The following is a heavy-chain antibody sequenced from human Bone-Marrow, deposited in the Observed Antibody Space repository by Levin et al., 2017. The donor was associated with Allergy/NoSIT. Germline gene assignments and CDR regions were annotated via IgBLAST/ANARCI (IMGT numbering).Heavy chain of an antibody. CDR3: ARSVWSGFSASEY. J-gene: IGHJ4*02. D-gene: IGHD3-3*01. CDR2: IFPGDSQT. Sequence: KVSCTASGYSFSTFSIGWVRQRPGEGLEWMGVIFPGDSQTRYRPSLAGQITISADMSTNTAYLQWNSLKASDTALYYCARSVWSGFSASEYWGPGTLVTVSA. CDR1: GYSFSTFS. V-gene: IGHV5-51*01.